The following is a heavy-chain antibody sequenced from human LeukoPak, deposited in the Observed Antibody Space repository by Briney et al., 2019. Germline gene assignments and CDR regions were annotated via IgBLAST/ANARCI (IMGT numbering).Heavy chain of an antibody. V-gene: IGHV4-34*01. D-gene: IGHD3-22*01. J-gene: IGHJ4*02. CDR1: GFTFSDYY. CDR3: ARQHYYDSSGHFIDY. Sequence: GSLRLSCAASGFTFSDYYMSWIRQAPGKGLEWIGEINHSGSTNYNPSLKSRVTISVDTSKNQFSLKLSSVTAADTAVYYCARQHYYDSSGHFIDYWGQGTLVTVSS. CDR2: INHSGST.